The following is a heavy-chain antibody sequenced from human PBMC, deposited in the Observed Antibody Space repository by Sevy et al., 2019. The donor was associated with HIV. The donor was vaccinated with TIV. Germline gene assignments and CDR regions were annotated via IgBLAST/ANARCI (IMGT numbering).Heavy chain of an antibody. CDR2: FDPEDGEI. V-gene: IGHV1-24*01. Sequence: ASVKVSCKVSGYTLIELSMHWVRQAPGKGLEWMGRFDPEDGEIIYAQKFQGRVTMTEDTSTDTAYMELRSLRSEDTDVYYCATAREYYSDNSGYFDYWGQGTLVTVSS. CDR3: ATAREYYSDNSGYFDY. D-gene: IGHD3-22*01. CDR1: GYTLIELS. J-gene: IGHJ4*02.